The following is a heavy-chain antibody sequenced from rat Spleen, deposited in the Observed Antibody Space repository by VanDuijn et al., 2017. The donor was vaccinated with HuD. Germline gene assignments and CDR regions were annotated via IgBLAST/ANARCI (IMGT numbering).Heavy chain of an antibody. CDR2: ISTSGGST. CDR3: ARRYDFDY. D-gene: IGHD1-11*01. CDR1: GFTFSSFP. Sequence: EVQLVESGGGLVQPGKSLKLSCAASGFTFSSFPMAWVRQAPTKGLEWVATISTSGGSTYYRDSVKGRFTISRDNAKNTLYLQVGSLRSEDTATYYCARRYDFDYWGQGVMVTVSS. V-gene: IGHV5-46*01. J-gene: IGHJ2*01.